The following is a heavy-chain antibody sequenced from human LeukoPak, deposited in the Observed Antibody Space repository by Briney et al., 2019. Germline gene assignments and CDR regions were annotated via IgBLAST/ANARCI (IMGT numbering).Heavy chain of an antibody. Sequence: GGSLRLSCSASGLSVNNNYVTWVRQAPGKGLEWVSVIYSGGSTYYADSVRGRFISSRDNSRSMVFLQMNSVRVEDTAVYYCAREGANVGDDFSKFDHWGQGTLVTVSS. CDR1: GLSVNNNY. CDR2: IYSGGST. V-gene: IGHV3-66*01. CDR3: AREGANVGDDFSKFDH. D-gene: IGHD4-4*01. J-gene: IGHJ5*02.